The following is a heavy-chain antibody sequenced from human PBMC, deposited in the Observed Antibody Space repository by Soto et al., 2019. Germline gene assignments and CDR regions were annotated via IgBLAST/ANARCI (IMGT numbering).Heavy chain of an antibody. CDR1: GYTLTSYA. V-gene: IGHV1-3*01. CDR3: ARDLGSSSAPVTY. J-gene: IGHJ4*02. D-gene: IGHD6-13*01. CDR2: INAGNGNT. Sequence: ASVKISCKASGYTLTSYAMHWVRQAPGQRLEWMGWINAGNGNTKYSQKFQGRVTITRDTSASTAYMELSSLRSEDTAVYYCARDLGSSSAPVTYWGQGTVVTVSS.